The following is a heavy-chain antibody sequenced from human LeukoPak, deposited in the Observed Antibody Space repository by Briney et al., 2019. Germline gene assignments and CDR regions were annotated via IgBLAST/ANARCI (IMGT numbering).Heavy chain of an antibody. CDR2: ISGSGGST. V-gene: IGHV3-23*01. J-gene: IGHJ5*02. CDR3: AKGAVGATTGVRYNWFDP. CDR1: GFTFSSYA. Sequence: SGGSLRLSCAAPGFTFSSYAMSWVRQAPGKGLEWVSAISGSGGSTYYADSVKGRFTISRDNSKNTLYLQMNSLRAEDTAVYYCAKGAVGATTGVRYNWFDPWGQGTLVTVSS. D-gene: IGHD4-23*01.